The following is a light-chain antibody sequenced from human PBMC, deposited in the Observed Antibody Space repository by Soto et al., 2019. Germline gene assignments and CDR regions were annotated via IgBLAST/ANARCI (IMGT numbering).Light chain of an antibody. V-gene: IGKV4-1*01. CDR3: QQHYATPPT. CDR1: QSILYSSNNKNY. J-gene: IGKJ2*01. CDR2: WAS. Sequence: DIVMTQSPDSLAVSLGEGATINCKSSQSILYSSNNKNYLAWYQQRPGQPPKLLIYWASTRESGVPDRFSGSGSGTDFTLTISSLQAEDVAVYYCQQHYATPPTFGQGTKLEIK.